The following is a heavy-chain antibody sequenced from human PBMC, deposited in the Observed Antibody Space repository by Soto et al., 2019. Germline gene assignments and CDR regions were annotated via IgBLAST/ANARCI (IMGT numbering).Heavy chain of an antibody. Sequence: PSRAPSPTRTVSGGCISSGAYYRNLIPQHPGKGLVRFGYIHYSETTSYNPSLKSPVTMSVDTSRNQLTLKRSSMTAADTAVYYCARDDSTNWHYFDSWGQGILVTVSS. CDR3: ARDDSTNWHYFDS. V-gene: IGHV4-31*01. J-gene: IGHJ4*02. CDR1: GGCISSGAYY. CDR2: IHYSETT. D-gene: IGHD1-1*01.